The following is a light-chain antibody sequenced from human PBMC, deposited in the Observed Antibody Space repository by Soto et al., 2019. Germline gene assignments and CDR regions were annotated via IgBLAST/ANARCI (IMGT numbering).Light chain of an antibody. CDR1: QSVSSSY. V-gene: IGKV3-20*01. Sequence: EIVLAQSPGTLSLSPGERATLSCRASQSVSSSYLAWYQQKPGQAPRLLIYGASSRATGIPDRFSGSGSGTDFTLTINRLEPEDFAVYYCQQYGSSPTFGGGTK. J-gene: IGKJ4*01. CDR3: QQYGSSPT. CDR2: GAS.